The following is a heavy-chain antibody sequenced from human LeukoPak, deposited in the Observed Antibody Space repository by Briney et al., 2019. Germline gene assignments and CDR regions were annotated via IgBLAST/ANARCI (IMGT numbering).Heavy chain of an antibody. CDR1: GFTFSSYA. J-gene: IGHJ4*02. Sequence: GGSLRLSCAASGFTFSSYAMSWVRQAPGKGLEWVSAISGSGGSTYYADSVKGRFTISRDNSKNTLYLQMNSLRAEDTAVYYCARDRGSVYYDFWSGYYPDDYWGQGTLVTVSS. CDR3: ARDRGSVYYDFWSGYYPDDY. D-gene: IGHD3-3*01. CDR2: ISGSGGST. V-gene: IGHV3-23*01.